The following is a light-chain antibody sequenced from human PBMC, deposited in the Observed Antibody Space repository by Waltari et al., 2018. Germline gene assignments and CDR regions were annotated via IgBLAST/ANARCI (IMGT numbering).Light chain of an antibody. CDR1: SSDIGGSKF. CDR3: ASYTSVSTLVV. Sequence: QSALTQPASVSGSPGQSITISCRGASSDIGGSKFVSWYQQHPDKAPKLIIYELRKWPSGVSIRFSGTKSDNTAYLTISGLQAEDEGDYYCASYTSVSTLVVFGGGTKLTVL. V-gene: IGLV2-14*01. CDR2: ELR. J-gene: IGLJ2*01.